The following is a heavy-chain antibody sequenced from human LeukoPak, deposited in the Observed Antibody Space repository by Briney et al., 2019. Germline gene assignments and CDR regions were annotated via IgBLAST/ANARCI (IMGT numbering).Heavy chain of an antibody. CDR2: ISYDGSNK. V-gene: IGHV3-30*18. CDR3: AKTNWNYEIDDAFDI. CDR1: GFFFSSYG. Sequence: PGGSLRLSCAASGFFFSSYGMHWVRQAPGKGLEWVAVISYDGSNKYYADSVKGRFTISRDNSKNTLYLQMNSLRAEDTAVYYCAKTNWNYEIDDAFDIWGQGTMVTVSS. J-gene: IGHJ3*02. D-gene: IGHD1-7*01.